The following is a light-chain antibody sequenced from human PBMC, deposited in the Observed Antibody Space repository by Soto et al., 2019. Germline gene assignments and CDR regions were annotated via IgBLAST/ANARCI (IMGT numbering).Light chain of an antibody. CDR3: QHSYANPRT. Sequence: DIQLTQSPSSLSASFGDRVTITLRASQNIGIYLNWYHQKAGKAPKLLVFGASTLQSGVPPRFSGSGSGTEFTLSIGSLQPEDFATYYCQHSYANPRTFGQGTKVDI. CDR2: GAS. J-gene: IGKJ1*01. CDR1: QNIGIY. V-gene: IGKV1-39*01.